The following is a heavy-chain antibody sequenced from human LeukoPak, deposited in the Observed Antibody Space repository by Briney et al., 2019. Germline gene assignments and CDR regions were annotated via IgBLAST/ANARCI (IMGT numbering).Heavy chain of an antibody. CDR1: GYSISSGYY. V-gene: IGHV4-38-2*02. Sequence: SETLSLTCSVSGYSISSGYYWGWIRQPPGKGLEWIGSIYHSGSTYYNPSLKSRVTISVDTSKNQFSLKLSSVTAADTAVYYCARDSSGLDYWGQGTLVTVSS. CDR3: ARDSSGLDY. CDR2: IYHSGST. D-gene: IGHD6-19*01. J-gene: IGHJ4*02.